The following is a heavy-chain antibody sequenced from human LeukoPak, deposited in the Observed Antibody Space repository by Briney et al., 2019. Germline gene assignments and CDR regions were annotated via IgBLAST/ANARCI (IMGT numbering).Heavy chain of an antibody. J-gene: IGHJ3*02. CDR1: GGSISSSSYY. Sequence: PSETLSHTCTVSGGSISSSSYYWGWIRQPPGKGLEWIGSIYYSGSTYYNPSLKSRVTISVDTSKNQFSLKLSSVTAADTAVYYCARDPRKGGFDAFDIWGQGTMVTVSS. CDR2: IYYSGST. V-gene: IGHV4-39*07. D-gene: IGHD1-14*01. CDR3: ARDPRKGGFDAFDI.